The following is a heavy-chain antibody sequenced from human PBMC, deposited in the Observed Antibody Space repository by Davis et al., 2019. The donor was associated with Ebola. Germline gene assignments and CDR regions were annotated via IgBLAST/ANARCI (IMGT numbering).Heavy chain of an antibody. CDR3: AKEMEVTKPYDH. Sequence: PGGSLRLSCAASGFTFNKYGMSWVRQAPGKGLEWVAAVSRKGGSYYADSVKGRFTVYRDTAKDTLFLQMDSLRGEDTAVYYCAKEMEVTKPYDHWGQGTLGSVSS. CDR1: GFTFNKYG. D-gene: IGHD2-21*02. V-gene: IGHV3-23*01. J-gene: IGHJ5*02. CDR2: VSRKGGS.